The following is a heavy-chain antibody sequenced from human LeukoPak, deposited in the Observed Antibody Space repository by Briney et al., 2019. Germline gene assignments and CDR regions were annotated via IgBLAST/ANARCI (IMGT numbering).Heavy chain of an antibody. CDR1: GVSMSAYQ. Sequence: SETLSLTCTVSGVSMSAYQWSWVRQSPEKGVEWIGCINTKGKTTYSPSLKRRVTTSVDASKSKFSLRLTSVTAADTAVYYCATSNDAKIAPFDHWGQGAPVTVSS. CDR2: INTKGKT. V-gene: IGHV4-4*09. CDR3: ATSNDAKIAPFDH. J-gene: IGHJ4*02. D-gene: IGHD2-21*01.